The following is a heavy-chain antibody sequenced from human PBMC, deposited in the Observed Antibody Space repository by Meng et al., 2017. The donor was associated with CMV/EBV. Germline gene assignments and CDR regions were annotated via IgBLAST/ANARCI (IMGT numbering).Heavy chain of an antibody. Sequence: ESLKISCAVYGGYFSGYYWSWIRQPPGKGLEWIGEINHSGSTNYNPSLKSRVTISVDTSKNQFSLKLSSVTAADTAVYYCARGLREFYYYYGMDVWGQGATVTVSS. D-gene: IGHD3-10*01. J-gene: IGHJ6*02. V-gene: IGHV4-34*01. CDR1: GGYFSGYY. CDR3: ARGLREFYYYYGMDV. CDR2: INHSGST.